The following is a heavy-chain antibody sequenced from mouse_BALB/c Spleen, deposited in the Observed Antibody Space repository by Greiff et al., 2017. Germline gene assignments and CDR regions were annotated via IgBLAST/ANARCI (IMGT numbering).Heavy chain of an antibody. J-gene: IGHJ4*01. CDR2: IRSKSNNYAT. V-gene: IGHV10-1*02. CDR1: GFTFNTYA. D-gene: IGHD2-14*01. CDR3: VRQEVRRGYYYAMDY. Sequence: EVKLMESGGGLVQPKGSLKLSCAASGFTFNTYAMNWVRQAPGKGLEWVARIRSKSNNYATYYADSVKDRFTISRDDSQSMLYLQMNNLKTEDTAMYYCVRQEVRRGYYYAMDYWGQGTSVTVSS.